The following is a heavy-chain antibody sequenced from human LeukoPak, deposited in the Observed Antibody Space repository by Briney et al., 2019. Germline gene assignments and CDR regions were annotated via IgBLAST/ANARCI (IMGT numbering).Heavy chain of an antibody. CDR3: ARSVGLVRGVTPYNWFDP. CDR1: GGSISSGGYS. D-gene: IGHD3-10*01. CDR2: IYHSGST. V-gene: IGHV4-30-2*01. J-gene: IGHJ5*02. Sequence: SETLSLTYAVSGGSISSGGYSWSWIRQPPGKGLEWIGYIYHSGSTYYNPSLKSRVTISVDRSKNQFSLKLSSVTAADTAVYYCARSVGLVRGVTPYNWFDPWGQGTLVTVSS.